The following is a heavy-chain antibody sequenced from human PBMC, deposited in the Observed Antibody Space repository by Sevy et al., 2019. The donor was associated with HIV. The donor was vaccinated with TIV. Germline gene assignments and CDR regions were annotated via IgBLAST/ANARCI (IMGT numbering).Heavy chain of an antibody. CDR1: GFSISSDYY. V-gene: IGHV4-38-2*02. Sequence: SETLSLTCTVSGFSISSDYYWGWIRQPPGKGLKWIGISYEGGSTYYNPSLRSRVTISIETSKNQFSLKLSSVTAADTAVYYCARDYYGSGSYYEFVYWGQGTLVTVSS. CDR2: SYEGGST. D-gene: IGHD3-10*01. J-gene: IGHJ4*02. CDR3: ARDYYGSGSYYEFVY.